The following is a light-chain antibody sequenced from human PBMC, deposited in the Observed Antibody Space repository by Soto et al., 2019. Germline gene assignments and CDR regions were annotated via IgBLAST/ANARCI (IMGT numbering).Light chain of an antibody. CDR2: GAS. CDR3: QQYGSSPRT. Sequence: EIVLTQSPGTLSLSPGERATLSCRASQSISSSYLAWYQQKPGQAPRLLIYGASTRATGIPDRFSGSGSGTDFTLTISRLESEGFAVYYCQQYGSSPRTFGQGTKVEIK. V-gene: IGKV3-20*01. CDR1: QSISSSY. J-gene: IGKJ1*01.